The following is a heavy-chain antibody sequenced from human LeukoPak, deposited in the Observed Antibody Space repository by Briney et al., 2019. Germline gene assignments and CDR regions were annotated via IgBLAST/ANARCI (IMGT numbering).Heavy chain of an antibody. CDR2: IKQDGGEK. J-gene: IGHJ5*02. Sequence: GGSLRLSCAASGFTFSTYWMSWVRQAPGKGLEWVASIKQDGGEKYYVDSVKGRFTISRDNARNSLYLQMNSLRAEDTAVYYCARGSQRVASQDNWFDPWGQGTLVTVSS. V-gene: IGHV3-7*01. CDR1: GFTFSTYW. CDR3: ARGSQRVASQDNWFDP. D-gene: IGHD5-12*01.